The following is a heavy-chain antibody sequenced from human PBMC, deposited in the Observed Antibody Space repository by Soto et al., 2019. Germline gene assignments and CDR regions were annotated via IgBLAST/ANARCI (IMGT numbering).Heavy chain of an antibody. J-gene: IGHJ4*02. V-gene: IGHV1-46*01. CDR3: AKWDGYGEY. CDR2: INPSGGST. Sequence: ASVKFSCTTSGYTFTSYYMHWVRQAPGQGLEWMGIINPSGGSTSYAQKFQGRVTMTRDNSKNTVYMQMNSLRADDTGVYYCAKWDGYGEYWGLGTVVTVSS. D-gene: IGHD5-12*01. CDR1: GYTFTSYY.